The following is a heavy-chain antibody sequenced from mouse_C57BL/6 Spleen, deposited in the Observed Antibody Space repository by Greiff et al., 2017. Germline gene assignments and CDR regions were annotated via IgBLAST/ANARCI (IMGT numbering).Heavy chain of an antibody. Sequence: VQLQQSGTELVKPGASVKLSCKASGYTFTSYWMHWVKQRPGQGLEWIGNINPSNGGTNYNEKFKSKATLTVDKSSSTAYMQLSSLTSEDSAVYYCARSGATYDGYRDYWGQGTTLTVSS. V-gene: IGHV1-53*01. J-gene: IGHJ2*01. CDR1: GYTFTSYW. CDR3: ARSGATYDGYRDY. D-gene: IGHD2-3*01. CDR2: INPSNGGT.